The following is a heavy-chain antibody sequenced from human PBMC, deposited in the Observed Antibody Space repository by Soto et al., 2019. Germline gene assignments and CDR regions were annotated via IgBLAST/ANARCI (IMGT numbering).Heavy chain of an antibody. CDR2: ISANDGNT. D-gene: IGHD2-21*02. CDR1: GYTFTSYY. J-gene: IGHJ5*02. V-gene: IGHV1-18*04. CDR3: ARERGGDYGVRWFDP. Sequence: ASVKVSCKASGYTFTSYYMHWVRQAPGQGLEWMGIISANDGNTNYAQKLQGRVTMTRDTSTSTAYMELRSLRSDDTAVYYCARERGGDYGVRWFDPWGQGTLVTVSS.